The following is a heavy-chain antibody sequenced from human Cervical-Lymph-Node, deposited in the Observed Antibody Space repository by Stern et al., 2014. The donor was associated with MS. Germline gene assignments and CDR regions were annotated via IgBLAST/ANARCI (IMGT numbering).Heavy chain of an antibody. CDR2: ITNVGST. D-gene: IGHD1-1*01. V-gene: IGHV3-53*01. J-gene: IGHJ4*02. CDR1: GFTVSRDY. CDR3: ARDTSSPERSDW. Sequence: VQLVESGGGVIQPGGSLSLSCTASGFTVSRDYRTWVRQAPGQGLEWVSLITNVGSTFYTDSVKGRFTISRDDSKNTVYLHMTSLRAEDTAMYYCARDTSSPERSDWWGQGTLVTVSS.